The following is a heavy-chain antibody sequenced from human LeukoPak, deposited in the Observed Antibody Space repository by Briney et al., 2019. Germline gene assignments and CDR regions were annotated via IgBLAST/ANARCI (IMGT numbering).Heavy chain of an antibody. CDR3: ARETGTVS. D-gene: IGHD3-9*01. CDR1: GDSISTGSHC. CDR2: IYFSGST. V-gene: IGHV4-39*01. Sequence: PSETLSLTCTVSGDSISTGSHCWGWIRQPPGKGLEWIGSIYFSGSTYYNPSLKSRFTISVNTSKNQFSLNLSSVTAADTAVYYCARETGTVSWGQGTLVTVSS. J-gene: IGHJ5*02.